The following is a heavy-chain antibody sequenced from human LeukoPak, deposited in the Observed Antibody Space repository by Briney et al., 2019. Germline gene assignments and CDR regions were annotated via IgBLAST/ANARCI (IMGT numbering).Heavy chain of an antibody. CDR2: ITGTGDTT. D-gene: IGHD1-7*01. V-gene: IGHV3-23*01. J-gene: IGHJ4*02. CDR3: ARGGNIWNYRSYFDY. Sequence: GGSLRLSCAASGFTFSSYAMSWVRQAPGKGLEWVSAITGTGDTTYYADAVKGRFTISSDNSKNTLYLQMNSLRPEDTAMYFCARGGNIWNYRSYFDYWGQGTLVTASS. CDR1: GFTFSSYA.